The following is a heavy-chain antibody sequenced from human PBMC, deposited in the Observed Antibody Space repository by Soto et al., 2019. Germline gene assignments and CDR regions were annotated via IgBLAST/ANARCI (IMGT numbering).Heavy chain of an antibody. CDR3: ASFLPTLTYFDY. Sequence: QVQLQESGPGLVKPSETLSLTCTVSGGSISSYYWSWIRQPPGKGLEWIGYIYYSGSTNYNPSLKGRVTISVDTSNNQSSLKLSSVTAADTAVYYCASFLPTLTYFDYWGQGTLVTVSS. D-gene: IGHD3-3*01. CDR2: IYYSGST. J-gene: IGHJ4*02. V-gene: IGHV4-59*01. CDR1: GGSISSYY.